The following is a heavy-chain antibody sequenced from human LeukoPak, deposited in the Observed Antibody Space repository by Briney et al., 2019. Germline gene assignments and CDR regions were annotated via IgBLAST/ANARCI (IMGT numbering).Heavy chain of an antibody. CDR1: GFTFSSYA. J-gene: IGHJ6*03. CDR2: ISYDGSNK. CDR3: ARDPVQNYYYMDV. Sequence: GGSLRLSCAASGFTFSSYAMHWVRQAPGKGLEWVAVISYDGSNKYYADSVKGRFTISRDNSKNTLYLQMNSLRAEDTAVYYCARDPVQNYYYMDVWGKGTTVTVSS. V-gene: IGHV3-30-3*01.